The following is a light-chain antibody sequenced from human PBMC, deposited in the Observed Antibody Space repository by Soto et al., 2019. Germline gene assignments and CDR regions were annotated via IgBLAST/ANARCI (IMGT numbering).Light chain of an antibody. Sequence: DIQMTQSPSSLSASVGDRITITCQASQSISNFLNWYQQKAGKAPKLLIYDASSLQSGVPSRFSGSGSGTDFTLTITSLQPDDFATYYCQQSYSPPITFGQGTRLEIK. CDR1: QSISNF. CDR3: QQSYSPPIT. J-gene: IGKJ5*01. V-gene: IGKV1-39*01. CDR2: DAS.